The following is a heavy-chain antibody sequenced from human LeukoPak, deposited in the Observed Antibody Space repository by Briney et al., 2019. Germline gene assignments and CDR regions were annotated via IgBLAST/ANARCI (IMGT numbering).Heavy chain of an antibody. D-gene: IGHD2-8*02. CDR1: GFTFSRYG. CDR3: ATYRQVLLPFES. CDR2: IFPSGGEI. J-gene: IGHJ4*02. V-gene: IGHV3-23*01. Sequence: GGSLRLTCAASGFTFSRYGMHWVRQPPGKGLEWVSSIFPSGGEIHYADSVRGRFTISRDNSKSTLSLQMNSLRAEDTAIYYCATYRQVLLPFESWGQGTLVTVSS.